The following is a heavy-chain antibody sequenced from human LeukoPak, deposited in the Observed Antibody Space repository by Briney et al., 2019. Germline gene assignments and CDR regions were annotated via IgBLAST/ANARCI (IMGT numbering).Heavy chain of an antibody. CDR1: GFTVSGKY. CDR2: IYSGGST. J-gene: IGHJ4*02. Sequence: QTGGSLRLSCAASGFTVSGKYMTWVRQAPGKGLEWVSVIYSGGSTHYADSVKGRFTISRDTSKNTLYLQMNSLRAEDTAVYYCARALEYYYDSSEFDYWGQGTLVTVSS. CDR3: ARALEYYYDSSEFDY. D-gene: IGHD3-22*01. V-gene: IGHV3-66*02.